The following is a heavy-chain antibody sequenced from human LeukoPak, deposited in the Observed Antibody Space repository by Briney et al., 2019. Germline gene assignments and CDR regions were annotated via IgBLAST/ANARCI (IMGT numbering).Heavy chain of an antibody. V-gene: IGHV1-18*01. J-gene: IGHJ4*02. CDR1: GYTFTSYG. CDR3: ARVLLWFGELPFDY. CDR2: ISAYNGNT. D-gene: IGHD3-10*01. Sequence: ASVKVSCKASGYTFTSYGISWVRQAPGQGLEWMGWISAYNGNTNYAQKLQGRVTMTTDTSTSTAYMELRSLRSDDTAVYYCARVLLWFGELPFDYWGQGTLVTVSS.